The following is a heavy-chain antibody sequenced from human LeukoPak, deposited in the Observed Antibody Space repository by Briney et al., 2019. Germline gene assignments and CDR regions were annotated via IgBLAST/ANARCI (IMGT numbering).Heavy chain of an antibody. J-gene: IGHJ5*02. CDR3: AREPPSSGYYGFNWFDP. CDR2: IIPIFGTA. Sequence: SVKVSCKASGGTFSSYAISWVRQAPGQGLEWMAGIIPIFGTANYAQKFQGRVTITTDESTSTAYMELSSQRSEDTAVYYCAREPPSSGYYGFNWFDPWGQGTLVTVSS. D-gene: IGHD3-22*01. V-gene: IGHV1-69*05. CDR1: GGTFSSYA.